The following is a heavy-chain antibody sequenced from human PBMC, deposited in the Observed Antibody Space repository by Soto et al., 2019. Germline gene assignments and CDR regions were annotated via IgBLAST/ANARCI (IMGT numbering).Heavy chain of an antibody. J-gene: IGHJ6*02. V-gene: IGHV1-58*02. CDR2: IVVASGQT. Sequence: ASVKVSCKASGSGFIRSGIQWVRQAHGQRLEWIGWIVVASGQTNYAQNFRGRVAITRDTSTATAYVELTGLTSEDTAVYFCSADRPDIGVGWWVWGQGTTVTVSS. CDR3: SADRPDIGVGWWV. D-gene: IGHD2-15*01. CDR1: GSGFIRSG.